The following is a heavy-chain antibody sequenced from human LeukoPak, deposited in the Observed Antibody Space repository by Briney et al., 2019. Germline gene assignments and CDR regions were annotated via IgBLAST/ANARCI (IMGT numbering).Heavy chain of an antibody. V-gene: IGHV3-15*01. CDR2: IKSKGDGGTT. D-gene: IGHD3-10*01. Sequence: KTGGSLRLSCAASGFTFSYAYMNWVRQAPGKGPEWFGRIKSKGDGGTTDYAAPVKGRFTISRDVSKNMLYLQMNSLTTKATAVYYCTTVTMVREINWGQGTLVTVSS. CDR1: GFTFSYAY. CDR3: TTVTMVREIN. J-gene: IGHJ4*02.